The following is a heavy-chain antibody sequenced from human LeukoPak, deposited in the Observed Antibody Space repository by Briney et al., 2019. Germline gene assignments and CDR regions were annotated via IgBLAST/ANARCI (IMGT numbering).Heavy chain of an antibody. J-gene: IGHJ5*02. Sequence: PSETLSLTCTVSGGSISSSSYYWGWIRQPPGKGLEWIGSIYYSGSTYYNPSLKSRVTISVDTSKNQFSLKLSSVTAADTAVYYCARYILTGYYTGVYWFDPWGQGTLVTVSS. D-gene: IGHD3-9*01. CDR3: ARYILTGYYTGVYWFDP. CDR1: GGSISSSSYY. V-gene: IGHV4-39*07. CDR2: IYYSGST.